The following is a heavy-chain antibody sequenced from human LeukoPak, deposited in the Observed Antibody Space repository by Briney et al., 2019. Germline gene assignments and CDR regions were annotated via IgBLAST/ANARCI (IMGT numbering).Heavy chain of an antibody. CDR2: INHSGST. D-gene: IGHD3-16*01. V-gene: IGHV4-34*01. CDR3: ARWMGGPDY. CDR1: GGSFSGYY. Sequence: PSETLSLTCAVYGGSFSGYYWSWIRQPPGEGLEWIGEINHSGSTNYNPSLKSRVTISVDTSKNQFSLKLSSVTAADTAVYYCARWMGGPDYWGQGTLVTVSS. J-gene: IGHJ4*02.